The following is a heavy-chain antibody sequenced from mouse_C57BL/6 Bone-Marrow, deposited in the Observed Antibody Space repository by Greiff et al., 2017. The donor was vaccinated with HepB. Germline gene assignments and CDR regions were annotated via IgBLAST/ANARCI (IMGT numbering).Heavy chain of an antibody. J-gene: IGHJ2*01. CDR3: ARESLYYGPYFDY. D-gene: IGHD1-1*01. Sequence: VKLQESGAELVRPGTSVKVSCKASGYAFTNYLIEWVKQRPGQGLEWIGVINPGSGGTNYNEKFKGKATLTADKSSSTAYMQLSSLTSEDSAVYFCARESLYYGPYFDYWGQGTTLTVSS. CDR2: INPGSGGT. V-gene: IGHV1-54*01. CDR1: GYAFTNYL.